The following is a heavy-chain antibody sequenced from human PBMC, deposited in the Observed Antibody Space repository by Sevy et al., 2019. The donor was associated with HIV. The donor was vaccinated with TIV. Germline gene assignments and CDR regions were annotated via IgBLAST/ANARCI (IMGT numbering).Heavy chain of an antibody. CDR3: ARLSRVRGPVNWFDP. J-gene: IGHJ5*02. Sequence: ASVKVSCKASGYTFTNYGISWVRQAPGQGLEWMGWIGAYNGNTNYAQKLQGRVTLTTDTSTSTAYMDLRSLRSDDTAVYYCARLSRVRGPVNWFDPWGQGTLVTVSS. V-gene: IGHV1-18*01. CDR2: IGAYNGNT. D-gene: IGHD3-10*01. CDR1: GYTFTNYG.